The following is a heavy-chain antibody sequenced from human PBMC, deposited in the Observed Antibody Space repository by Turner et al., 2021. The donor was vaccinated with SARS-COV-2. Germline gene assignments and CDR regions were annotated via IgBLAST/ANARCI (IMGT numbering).Heavy chain of an antibody. CDR3: ATPSVSYDSSGYCHFDL. J-gene: IGHJ2*01. CDR1: GGSISSSSYY. V-gene: IGHV4-39*01. D-gene: IGHD3-22*01. CDR2: IYYSGST. Sequence: QLQLQESGPGLVKPSETLSLTCTVPGGSISSSSYYGGWIRQPPGKGLEWIGRIYYSGSTYYNPSLKSRVTIAVDTSKNQFSLKLSSVTAADTAVYYCATPSVSYDSSGYCHFDLWGRGTLVTVSS.